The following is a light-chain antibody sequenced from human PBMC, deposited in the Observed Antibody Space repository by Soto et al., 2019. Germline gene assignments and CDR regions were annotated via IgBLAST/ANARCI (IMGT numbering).Light chain of an antibody. CDR3: AAWDDSLSGFVV. V-gene: IGLV1-44*01. Sequence: QSVLTQPPSASGTPGQRVTISCSGSSSNIGSNTVNWYQQHPGTAPKLLIYSNNQRPSGVPDRFSVSESGTSASLAISGLQSEDEADYYCAAWDDSLSGFVVFGGGTKVTVL. CDR2: SNN. CDR1: SSNIGSNT. J-gene: IGLJ2*01.